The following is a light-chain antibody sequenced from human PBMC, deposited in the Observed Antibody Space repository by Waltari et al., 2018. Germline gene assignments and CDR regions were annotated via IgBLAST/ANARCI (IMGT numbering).Light chain of an antibody. J-gene: IGLJ3*02. CDR3: AAWDASLNGWV. Sequence: QSVLTQPPSASGTPGQRVAISCSGTRSNIGSNSVHWYQQLPGTAPKLLTHSNNQRPAGIPARSSGSKSGTPASLAISGLQSEEEAHYYWAAWDASLNGWVFGGGTKLTVL. CDR1: RSNIGSNS. CDR2: SNN. V-gene: IGLV1-44*01.